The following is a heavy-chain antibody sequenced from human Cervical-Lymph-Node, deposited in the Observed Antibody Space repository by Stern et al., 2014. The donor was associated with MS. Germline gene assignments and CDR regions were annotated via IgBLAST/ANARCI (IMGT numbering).Heavy chain of an antibody. V-gene: IGHV3-74*03. J-gene: IGHJ4*02. CDR2: INSDWSST. CDR1: GFTVSSYW. Sequence: EVKLVESGGELVQPGGSLRLSCAASGFTVSSYWMQGVRHAPGQGLVWVSDINSDWSSTTYADSVKGRFTTSRDNAKNTLYLQMDDLRAEDTAVYFCVRDNYGTDYWGQGTLVTVSS. D-gene: IGHD3-16*01. CDR3: VRDNYGTDY.